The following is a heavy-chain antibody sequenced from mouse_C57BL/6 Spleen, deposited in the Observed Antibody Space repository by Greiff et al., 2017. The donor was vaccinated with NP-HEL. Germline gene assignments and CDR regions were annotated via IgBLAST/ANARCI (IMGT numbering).Heavy chain of an antibody. D-gene: IGHD2-3*01. CDR1: GFTFSDFY. CDR2: SRNKANDYTT. V-gene: IGHV7-1*01. J-gene: IGHJ2*01. Sequence: EVKLVESGGGLVQSGRSLRLSCATSGFTFSDFYMEWVRQAPGKGLEWIAASRNKANDYTTEYSASVKGRFIVSRDTSQSILYLQMNALRAEDTAIYYCARDADGPGGYFDYWGQGTTLTVSS. CDR3: ARDADGPGGYFDY.